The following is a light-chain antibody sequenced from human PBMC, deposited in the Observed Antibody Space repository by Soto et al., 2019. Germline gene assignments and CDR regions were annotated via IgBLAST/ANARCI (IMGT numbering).Light chain of an antibody. CDR1: QSISSW. J-gene: IGKJ1*01. CDR3: QQYNSYSRT. V-gene: IGKV1-5*03. Sequence: DIQITQSPSTLSTSVQDIVTITCPSSQSISSWLAWYQQKPGKAPKLLIYKASSLESGVPSRFSGSGSGTEFTLTISSLQPDDFATYYCQQYNSYSRTFGQGTKVDIK. CDR2: KAS.